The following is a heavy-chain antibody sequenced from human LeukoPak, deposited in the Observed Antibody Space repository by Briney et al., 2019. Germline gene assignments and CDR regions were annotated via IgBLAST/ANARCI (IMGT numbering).Heavy chain of an antibody. CDR3: ARDVGEYCSSASCYASDH. CDR1: GYTFTGYY. D-gene: IGHD2-2*01. J-gene: IGHJ4*02. V-gene: IGHV1-2*02. Sequence: ASVKVSCRASGYTFTGYYIHWVRQTPGQGLEWMGWRNPNSAGTNYAQKFQGRVTMTRDTSISTAYMELSGLRSDDTAVYYCARDVGEYCSSASCYASDHWGQGTLVTVYS. CDR2: RNPNSAGT.